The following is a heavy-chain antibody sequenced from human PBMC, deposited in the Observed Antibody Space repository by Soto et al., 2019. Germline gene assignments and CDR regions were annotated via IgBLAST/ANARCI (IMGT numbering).Heavy chain of an antibody. Sequence: GGSLRLSCAASGFTFSSYSMNWVRQAPGKGLEWVSSISSSSSYIYYADSVKGRFTISRDNAKNSLYLQMNSLRAEDTAVYYCARDHPLDSGSQPFDYWGQGTLVTVSS. CDR1: GFTFSSYS. CDR2: ISSSSSYI. J-gene: IGHJ4*02. CDR3: ARDHPLDSGSQPFDY. V-gene: IGHV3-21*01. D-gene: IGHD1-26*01.